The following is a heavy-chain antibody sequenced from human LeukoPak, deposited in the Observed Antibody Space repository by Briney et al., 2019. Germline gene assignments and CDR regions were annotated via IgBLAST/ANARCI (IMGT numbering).Heavy chain of an antibody. Sequence: GASVKVSCKASGGTFSSYASSWVRQAPGQGLEWMGGIIPIFGTANYAQKFQGRVTITTDKCTSTAYMELSSLRSEDTAVYYCARGGIAVDRFDYWGQGTLVTVSS. V-gene: IGHV1-69*05. D-gene: IGHD6-19*01. CDR1: GGTFSSYA. J-gene: IGHJ4*02. CDR3: ARGGIAVDRFDY. CDR2: IIPIFGTA.